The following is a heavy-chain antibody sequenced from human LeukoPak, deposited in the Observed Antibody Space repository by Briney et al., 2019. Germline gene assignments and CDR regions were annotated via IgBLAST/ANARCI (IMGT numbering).Heavy chain of an antibody. CDR1: ALTFRSYA. D-gene: IGHD3-10*01. CDR3: ARDSTMVRGGTYWYFDL. Sequence: PGGSLRLSCSASALTFRSYAMHWVRQAPAKGLEWVAVISYAGKSENYADSVKGRFTISRDNSNNTLHLQMNSLRAEDTAVYYCARDSTMVRGGTYWYFDLWGRGTLVTVSS. J-gene: IGHJ2*01. CDR2: ISYAGKSE. V-gene: IGHV3-30*04.